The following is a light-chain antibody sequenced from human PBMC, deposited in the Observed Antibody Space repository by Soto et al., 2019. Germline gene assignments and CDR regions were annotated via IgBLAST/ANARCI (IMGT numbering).Light chain of an antibody. Sequence: EIVLTQSPATLSLSPGERATLSCRASQSVSSYLAWYQQKPGQAPRLLIYDASNRATGIPARFSGSGSGTDFTLTISSLEPEDFAVYYCQQSPGTWTFGQGTKVDIK. J-gene: IGKJ1*01. CDR1: QSVSSY. V-gene: IGKV3-11*01. CDR3: QQSPGTWT. CDR2: DAS.